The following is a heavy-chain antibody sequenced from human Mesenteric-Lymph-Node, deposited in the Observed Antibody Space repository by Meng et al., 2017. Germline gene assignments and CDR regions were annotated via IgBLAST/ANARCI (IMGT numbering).Heavy chain of an antibody. Sequence: GHRLESGGGLAQLWGSLSLPRAASGFTYSSYAMHWFRQAPGKGLEWVAVISYDGSNKYYADSVKGRFTISRDNSKNTLYLQMNSLRAEDTAVYYCASTLYSSGEFDPWGQGTLVTVSS. CDR2: ISYDGSNK. CDR3: ASTLYSSGEFDP. CDR1: GFTYSSYA. D-gene: IGHD6-19*01. J-gene: IGHJ5*02. V-gene: IGHV3-30*04.